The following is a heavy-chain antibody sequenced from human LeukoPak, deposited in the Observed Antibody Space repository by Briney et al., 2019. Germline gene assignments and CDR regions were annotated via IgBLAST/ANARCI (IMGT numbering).Heavy chain of an antibody. V-gene: IGHV4-59*08. CDR3: VRRDTGWNYFDY. J-gene: IGHJ4*02. D-gene: IGHD6-19*01. Sequence: SETLSLTCAVSGGSINSHYWGWIRQPPGKGLQWIGDIYYTGKINYNPSLKSRVTITLDTSKDHLSLNLTSVLSADTAIYYCVRRDTGWNYFDYWGQGILVTVSS. CDR1: GGSINSHY. CDR2: IYYTGKI.